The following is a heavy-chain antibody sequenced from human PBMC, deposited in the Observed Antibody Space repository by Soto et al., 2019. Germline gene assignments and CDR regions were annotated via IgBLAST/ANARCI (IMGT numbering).Heavy chain of an antibody. CDR2: IYYSGST. CDR1: GGSISSYY. Sequence: SETLSLTCTVSGGSISSYYWSWIRQPPGKGLEWIGYIYYSGSTNYNPSLKSRVTISVDTSKNQFSLKLSSVTAADTAVYYCARLTLYDSSGYYGPVFDYWGQGTLVTVSS. CDR3: ARLTLYDSSGYYGPVFDY. J-gene: IGHJ4*02. V-gene: IGHV4-59*01. D-gene: IGHD3-22*01.